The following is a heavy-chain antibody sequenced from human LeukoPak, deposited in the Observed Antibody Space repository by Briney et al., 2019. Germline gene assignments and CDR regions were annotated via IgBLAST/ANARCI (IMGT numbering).Heavy chain of an antibody. V-gene: IGHV4-61*02. CDR1: GGSISSGSYY. D-gene: IGHD4-17*01. J-gene: IGHJ4*02. CDR3: ARDPRDYVRFDY. Sequence: SQTLSLTXTVSGGSISSGSYYWSWIRQPAGKGLEWIGRIYTSGSTNYNPSLKSRVTISVDTSKNQFSLKLSSVTAADTAVYYCARDPRDYVRFDYWGQGTLVTVSS. CDR2: IYTSGST.